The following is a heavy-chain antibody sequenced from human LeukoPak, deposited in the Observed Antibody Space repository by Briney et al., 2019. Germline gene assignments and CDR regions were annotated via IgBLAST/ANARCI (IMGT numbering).Heavy chain of an antibody. CDR3: ARDRGNYYGRGWFDP. D-gene: IGHD3-10*01. J-gene: IGHJ5*02. Sequence: SDTLSLPCSVSGDFDSTHDYYYSWIRQPAGKKFEWIGRNYFSATTNYYPALKSRVTISLDTSKNHITLKLASVTAADTAVYYCARDRGNYYGRGWFDPWGQGILVTVSS. V-gene: IGHV4-61*02. CDR2: NYFSATT. CDR1: GDFDSTHDYY.